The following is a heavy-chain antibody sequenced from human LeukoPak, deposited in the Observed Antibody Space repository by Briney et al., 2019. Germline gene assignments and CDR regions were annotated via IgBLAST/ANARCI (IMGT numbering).Heavy chain of an antibody. D-gene: IGHD6-13*01. J-gene: IGHJ6*03. CDR1: GGSISSYY. Sequence: SETLSLTCTVSGGSISSYYWSWIRQPPGKGLEWIGYIYYSGSTNYNPSLKSRVAISVDTPKNQFSLKLSSVTAADTAVYYCARDRRIAAAGTYYYYYMDVWGKGTTVTVSS. CDR3: ARDRRIAAAGTYYYYYMDV. V-gene: IGHV4-59*01. CDR2: IYYSGST.